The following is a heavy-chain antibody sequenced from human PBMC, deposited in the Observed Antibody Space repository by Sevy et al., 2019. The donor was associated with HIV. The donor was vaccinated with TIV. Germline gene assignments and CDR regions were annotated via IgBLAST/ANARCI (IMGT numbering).Heavy chain of an antibody. Sequence: GKSLKISCKGSGYRFNSYWIGWVRQMPGKGLEWMGIIYPGDSETRHSPSFQGQVTISADKSISSAYLQWSSLKASDTAMYYCARLERSTISVDAFDIWGQGTKVTVSS. CDR2: IYPGDSET. V-gene: IGHV5-51*01. CDR1: GYRFNSYW. CDR3: ARLERSTISVDAFDI. D-gene: IGHD1-1*01. J-gene: IGHJ3*02.